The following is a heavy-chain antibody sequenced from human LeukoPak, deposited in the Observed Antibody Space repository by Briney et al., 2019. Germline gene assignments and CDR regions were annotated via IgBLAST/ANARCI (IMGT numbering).Heavy chain of an antibody. J-gene: IGHJ6*03. D-gene: IGHD2-2*01. V-gene: IGHV3-7*01. CDR3: ARDRQGYCSSTSCPYYYYYYMDV. CDR2: IKQDGSEK. Sequence: GGSLRLSCAASGFTFSSYWMNWVRQAPGKGLEWVATIKQDGSEKYYVDSVKGRFTISRDNAKNSLYLQMNSLRVEDTAVYYCARDRQGYCSSTSCPYYYYYYMDVWGKGTTVTISS. CDR1: GFTFSSYW.